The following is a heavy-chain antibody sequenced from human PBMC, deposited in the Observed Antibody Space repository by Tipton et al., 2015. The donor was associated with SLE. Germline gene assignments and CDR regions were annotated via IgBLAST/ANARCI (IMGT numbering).Heavy chain of an antibody. CDR3: ARDSLNWGSYYHGMDV. V-gene: IGHV4-39*07. CDR1: GGSISESTYS. Sequence: TLSLTCTVSGGSISESTYSWDWIRQAPGKGLEWIGSMYFSGSTYYNPFLRSRVTISADTSKNQFSLKLSSVTAADTAVYYCARDSLNWGSYYHGMDVWGQGTTVTVSS. J-gene: IGHJ6*02. D-gene: IGHD3-16*01. CDR2: MYFSGST.